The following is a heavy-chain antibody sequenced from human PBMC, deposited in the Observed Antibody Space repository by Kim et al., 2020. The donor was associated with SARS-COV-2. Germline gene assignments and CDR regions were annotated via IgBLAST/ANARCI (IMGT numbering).Heavy chain of an antibody. J-gene: IGHJ6*02. D-gene: IGHD3-10*01. CDR1: GFTFSNYA. Sequence: GGSLRLSCGASGFTFSNYAFHWVRQAPGQGLEWVALISYDGSSKYYADSVKGRFTISRDNSGNTLYLQLNNVRLDDTALYYCAKVLVWGSGNHGFAGYYAMDVWGQGTTVTVSS. V-gene: IGHV3-30-3*01. CDR3: AKVLVWGSGNHGFAGYYAMDV. CDR2: ISYDGSSK.